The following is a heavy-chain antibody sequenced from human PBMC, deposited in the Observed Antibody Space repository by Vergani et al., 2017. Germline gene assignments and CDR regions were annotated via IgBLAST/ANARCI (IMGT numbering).Heavy chain of an antibody. CDR3: ARETMVRGLDY. Sequence: QVQLQETGPGLVKPSETLSLTCTVSGGSISSYYWSWIRQPPGKGLEWIGYIYYSGSTNYNTSLKSRVTISVDTSKNQFSLKLSSVTAADTAVYYCARETMVRGLDYWGQGTLVTVSS. D-gene: IGHD3-10*01. J-gene: IGHJ4*02. V-gene: IGHV4-59*08. CDR2: IYYSGST. CDR1: GGSISSYY.